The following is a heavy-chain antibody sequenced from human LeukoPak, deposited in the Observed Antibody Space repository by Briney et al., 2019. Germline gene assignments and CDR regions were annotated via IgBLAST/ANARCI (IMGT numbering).Heavy chain of an antibody. D-gene: IGHD3-16*01. Sequence: SETLSLTCAGPGGSISSSNWWSWIRQPAGKGLEWIGRIYTYESPNYNPSLKSRVTISVDTSKTQFSLKLTSVTAADTAVYFCARAPGGRRAYYMDVWGKGTTVTISS. V-gene: IGHV4-61*02. CDR3: ARAPGGRRAYYMDV. CDR1: GGSISSSNW. J-gene: IGHJ6*03. CDR2: IYTYESP.